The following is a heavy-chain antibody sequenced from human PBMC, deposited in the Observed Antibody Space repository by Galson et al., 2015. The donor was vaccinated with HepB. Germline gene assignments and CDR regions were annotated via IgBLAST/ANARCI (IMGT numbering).Heavy chain of an antibody. CDR3: ASNRVGAIFDY. V-gene: IGHV3-23*01. CDR1: GFTFSTYA. CDR2: IGQSGGNT. J-gene: IGHJ4*02. D-gene: IGHD1-26*01. Sequence: SLRLSCAATGFTFSTYAMSWVRQAPGKGLEWVSAIGQSGGNTYYADSVRGRFTISRVNSRKTVYLQMNSLRVDDTAVYYCASNRVGAIFDYWGQ.